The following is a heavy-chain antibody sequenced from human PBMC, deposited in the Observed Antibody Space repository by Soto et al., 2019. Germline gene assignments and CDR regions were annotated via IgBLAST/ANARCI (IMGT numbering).Heavy chain of an antibody. Sequence: SEPMPLTRTVSGGSISSDGYFWAWARQPPGKGLEYIGSIFYSGSTYYNASLKSRVTISADMSKNQFSLRLTSVTAADTAVYYCLKHQHSTNFDFWGQGTLVTVSS. V-gene: IGHV4-39*01. CDR2: IFYSGST. CDR3: LKHQHSTNFDF. J-gene: IGHJ4*02. CDR1: GGSISSDGYF. D-gene: IGHD2-2*01.